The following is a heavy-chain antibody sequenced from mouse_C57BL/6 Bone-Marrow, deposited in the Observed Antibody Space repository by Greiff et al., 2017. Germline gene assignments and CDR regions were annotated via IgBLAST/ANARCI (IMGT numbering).Heavy chain of an antibody. CDR1: GFTFSSYA. V-gene: IGHV5-4*01. Sequence: EVQRVESGGGLVKPGGSLKLSCAASGFTFSSYAMSWVRQTPEKRLEWVATISDGGSYTYYPDNVKGRFTISRDNAKNNLYLQMSHLKSEDTAMYYCSRDRNYYGSSSKAMDYWGQVTSVTVSS. CDR3: SRDRNYYGSSSKAMDY. J-gene: IGHJ4*01. CDR2: ISDGGSYT. D-gene: IGHD1-1*01.